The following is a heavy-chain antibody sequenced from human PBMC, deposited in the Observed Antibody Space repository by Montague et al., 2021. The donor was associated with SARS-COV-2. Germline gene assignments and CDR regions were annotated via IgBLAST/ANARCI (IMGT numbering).Heavy chain of an antibody. Sequence: SLRLSCAASGFTFSSYAMHWVRQAPGKGLEWVAVISYDGSNKYYADSVKGRFTISRDKSKNTLYLQMNSLRAEDTAVYYCLGELSLSLDYWGQGTLVTVSS. D-gene: IGHD3-16*02. CDR1: GFTFSSYA. J-gene: IGHJ4*02. CDR2: ISYDGSNK. CDR3: LGELSLSLDY. V-gene: IGHV3-30-3*01.